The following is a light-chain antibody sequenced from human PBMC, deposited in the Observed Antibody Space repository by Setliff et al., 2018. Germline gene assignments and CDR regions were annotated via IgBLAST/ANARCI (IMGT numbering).Light chain of an antibody. CDR2: GAS. Sequence: DIQLTQSPSFLSASVGDRVIITCRASQDVSSFFAWYQQKPGKAPKILIWGASHLQSGVPSRFSGDRSGAEYTLTINFLQPEDFATYYCQQLISFPLTFGGGTKVDSK. CDR3: QQLISFPLT. J-gene: IGKJ4*01. CDR1: QDVSSF. V-gene: IGKV1-9*01.